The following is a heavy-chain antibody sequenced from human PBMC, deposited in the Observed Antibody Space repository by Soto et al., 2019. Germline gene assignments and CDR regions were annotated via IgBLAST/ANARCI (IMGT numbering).Heavy chain of an antibody. CDR2: IDPSDSYT. Sequence: GESLKISCKGSGYSFTSYWISWVRQMPGKGLEWMGRIDPSDSYTNYSPSFQGHVTISADKSISTAYLQWSSLKASDTAMYYCANRRIWFGESTTHYYYGMDVWGQGTTVTVS. D-gene: IGHD3-10*01. CDR3: ANRRIWFGESTTHYYYGMDV. CDR1: GYSFTSYW. J-gene: IGHJ6*02. V-gene: IGHV5-10-1*01.